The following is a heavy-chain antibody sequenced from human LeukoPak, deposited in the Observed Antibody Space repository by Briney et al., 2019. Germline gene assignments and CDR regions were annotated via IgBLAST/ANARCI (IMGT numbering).Heavy chain of an antibody. V-gene: IGHV3-7*03. D-gene: IGHD5-18*01. J-gene: IGHJ4*02. Sequence: PGGSLRLSCAASGFTFSSYWMSWVRQAPGKGLEWVANIKQDGSEKYYVDSVKGRFTISRDNAKNSLYLQMDSLRAEDTAVYYCAREYSYGDFDYWGQGTLVTVSS. CDR3: AREYSYGDFDY. CDR1: GFTFSSYW. CDR2: IKQDGSEK.